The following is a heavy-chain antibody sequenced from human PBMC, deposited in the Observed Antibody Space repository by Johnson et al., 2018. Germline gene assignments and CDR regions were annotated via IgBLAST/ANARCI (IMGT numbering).Heavy chain of an antibody. CDR2: ISYDGSNK. CDR3: AKNRIGWTYYSYYGMDV. D-gene: IGHD2-15*01. CDR1: GFTFSSYG. J-gene: IGHJ6*02. Sequence: QVQLVQSGGGVVQPGRSLRLSCAASGFTFSSYGMHWVRQAPGKGLEWVAVISYDGSNKYYADSVKGRFTISRDNSKNTLYLQMNSLRAEDTAVYYCAKNRIGWTYYSYYGMDVWGQGTTVTVSS. V-gene: IGHV3-30*18.